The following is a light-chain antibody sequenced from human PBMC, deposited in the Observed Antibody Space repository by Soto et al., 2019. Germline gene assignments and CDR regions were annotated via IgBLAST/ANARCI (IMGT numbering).Light chain of an antibody. CDR2: EDS. CDR3: CSYAGSSTLV. J-gene: IGLJ7*01. V-gene: IGLV2-23*01. CDR1: SSDIGSYNL. Sequence: QSVLTQPASVSGSPGQSITISCTGTSSDIGSYNLVSWYQQYPGKAPKLMIYEDSKRPSGVSNRFSGSKSGNTASLTISGLQAEDEADYYCCSYAGSSTLVFGGCTQLTVL.